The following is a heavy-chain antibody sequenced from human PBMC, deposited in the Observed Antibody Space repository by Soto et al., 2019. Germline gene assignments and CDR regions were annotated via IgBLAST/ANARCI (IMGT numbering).Heavy chain of an antibody. CDR1: GFTFNTYD. J-gene: IGHJ5*02. Sequence: EVQLLESGGGLVKPGGSLRLSCAASGFTFNTYDMNWVRQAPGKGLEWVSSITTSSAYIYYADSLKGRITISRDNAKNSLFLQMNTLRDEDTAVYYCVRSGTALLIRHSWFETWGQGTLVNVSS. D-gene: IGHD3-9*01. CDR3: VRSGTALLIRHSWFET. V-gene: IGHV3-21*01. CDR2: ITTSSAYI.